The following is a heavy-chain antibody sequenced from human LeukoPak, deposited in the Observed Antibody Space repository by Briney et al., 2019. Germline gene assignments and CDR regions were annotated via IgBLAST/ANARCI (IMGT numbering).Heavy chain of an antibody. D-gene: IGHD3-10*01. CDR1: GFTFAVHA. Sequence: PGGSLRLSCAASGFTFAVHAMTWVRQAPGKGLEWVSAISGSGASTHYAGSVKGQFTISRDNSKNTLFLQMNSLRAEDTAIYYCAKDSYASGRPLHTFDVWGQGTMVTVSS. J-gene: IGHJ3*01. V-gene: IGHV3-23*01. CDR3: AKDSYASGRPLHTFDV. CDR2: ISGSGAST.